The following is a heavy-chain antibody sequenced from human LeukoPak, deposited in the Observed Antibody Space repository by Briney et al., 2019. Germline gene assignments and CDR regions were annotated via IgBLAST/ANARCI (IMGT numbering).Heavy chain of an antibody. V-gene: IGHV3-30*04. Sequence: PGGPLRLSCAASGFTFSSYTMHWVRKVPGKGLEWVAVISNDGSNKYYADSVKGRFTISRDNSKNTLYLQMNSLRGEDTAVYYCARVVVSSSSDYFDYWGQGTLVTVSS. J-gene: IGHJ4*02. CDR2: ISNDGSNK. D-gene: IGHD6-6*01. CDR3: ARVVVSSSSDYFDY. CDR1: GFTFSSYT.